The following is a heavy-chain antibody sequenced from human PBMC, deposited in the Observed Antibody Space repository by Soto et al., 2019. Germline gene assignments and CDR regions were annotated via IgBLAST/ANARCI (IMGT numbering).Heavy chain of an antibody. V-gene: IGHV3-23*01. D-gene: IGHD2-21*02. CDR1: GFTFSSYA. Sequence: LRLSCAASGFTFSSYAMSWVRQAPVKGLEWVSAISGSGGSTYYADSVKGRFTISRDNSKNTLYLQMNSLRAEDTAVYYCAKDPHHCGGDCYHGAFEYWGEGTLVTVSS. CDR2: ISGSGGST. CDR3: AKDPHHCGGDCYHGAFEY. J-gene: IGHJ4*02.